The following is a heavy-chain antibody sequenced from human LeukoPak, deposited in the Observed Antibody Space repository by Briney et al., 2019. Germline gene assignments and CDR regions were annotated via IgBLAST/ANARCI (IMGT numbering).Heavy chain of an antibody. Sequence: GGSLRLSCAASGFTFSSYWMSWVGQAPGKGLEWVANIKQDGSEKYYVDSVKGRFAISRDNAKNSLYLQMNSLRAEDTAVYYCARGRIRGTYGYWGQGTLVTVSS. D-gene: IGHD3-10*01. CDR2: IKQDGSEK. J-gene: IGHJ4*02. V-gene: IGHV3-7*01. CDR1: GFTFSSYW. CDR3: ARGRIRGTYGY.